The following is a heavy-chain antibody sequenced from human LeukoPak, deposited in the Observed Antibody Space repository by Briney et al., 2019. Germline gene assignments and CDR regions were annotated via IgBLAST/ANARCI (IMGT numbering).Heavy chain of an antibody. J-gene: IGHJ4*02. V-gene: IGHV3-7*01. CDR3: ARDLSTRSSTPPYYDY. Sequence: PGGSLRLSCAPPGFTSSAFWMTWAGQAQEKGLEWVANINQDGSEKNYVDSVKARFTTSRDNAKNSLYLQMNSLRAEDTAVYYCARDLSTRSSTPPYYDYWGQGTLVTVSS. CDR1: GFTSSAFW. D-gene: IGHD2-2*01. CDR2: INQDGSEK.